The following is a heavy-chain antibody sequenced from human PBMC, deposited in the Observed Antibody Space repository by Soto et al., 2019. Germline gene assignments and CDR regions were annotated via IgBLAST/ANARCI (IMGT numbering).Heavy chain of an antibody. J-gene: IGHJ4*02. CDR1: GGSISTYY. CDR3: ARGDTYFDY. V-gene: IGHV4-59*01. Sequence: TLXLTCTVSGGSISTYYWSWIRQPPGKGLEWIGYIYYSGSTNYNPSLRSRVTMSVDTSKNQLSLKLTSVTAADKAVYYCARGDTYFDYWGQGTLVTVSS. D-gene: IGHD5-18*01. CDR2: IYYSGST.